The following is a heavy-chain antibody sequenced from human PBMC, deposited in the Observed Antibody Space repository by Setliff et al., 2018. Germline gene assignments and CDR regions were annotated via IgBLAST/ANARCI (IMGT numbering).Heavy chain of an antibody. CDR3: ARHDARGYYYYMDV. Sequence: LSLTCSVSGDSITRSGYYWGWVRQSPGKGLEWIGSVYHIGTTYYNPSLKSPVTISIDTSKSQFSLKLSSVTAADTAIYYCARHDARGYYYYMDVWGEGTTVTVSS. J-gene: IGHJ6*03. D-gene: IGHD3-10*01. CDR1: GDSITRSGYY. V-gene: IGHV4-39*01. CDR2: VYHIGTT.